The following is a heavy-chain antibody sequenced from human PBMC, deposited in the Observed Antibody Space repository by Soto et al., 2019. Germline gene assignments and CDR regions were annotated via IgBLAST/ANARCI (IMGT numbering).Heavy chain of an antibody. CDR2: IYYSGST. CDR1: GGSVISGSSY. J-gene: IGHJ6*02. Sequence: SETLSLTCTVSGGSVISGSSYWSWIRQPPGKGLEWIGYIYYSGSTNYNPSLKSRVTISVDTSKNQFSLKLSSVTAADTAVYYCARERTPTYYYDSSGSSYGMGVWGQGTTVT. D-gene: IGHD3-22*01. V-gene: IGHV4-61*01. CDR3: ARERTPTYYYDSSGSSYGMGV.